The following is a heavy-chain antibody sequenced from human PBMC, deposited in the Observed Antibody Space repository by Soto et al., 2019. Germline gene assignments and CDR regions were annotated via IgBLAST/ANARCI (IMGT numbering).Heavy chain of an antibody. V-gene: IGHV5-51*01. D-gene: IGHD2-2*02. CDR1: GYSFTSYW. CDR3: ARCYRGQQPGKVLGWFDP. J-gene: IGHJ5*02. CDR2: IYPGDSDT. Sequence: PGESLKISCKGSGYSFTSYWIGWVRQMPGKGLEWMGIIYPGDSDTRYSPSFQGQVTISADKSISTAYLQWSSLKASDTAMYYCARCYRGQQPGKVLGWFDPWGQGTLVTVSS.